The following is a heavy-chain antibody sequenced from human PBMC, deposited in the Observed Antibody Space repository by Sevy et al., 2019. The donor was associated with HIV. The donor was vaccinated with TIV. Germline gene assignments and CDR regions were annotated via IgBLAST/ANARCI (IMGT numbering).Heavy chain of an antibody. CDR1: GGSIVSSSYY. Sequence: SETLSLTCSVSGGSIVSSSYYWNWIRQPPGKGLEWIGSISYNGHTYYNPSLKSRLTISIDTSKNQFYLTLSSVTAADTSIYYCARSAAGHEYYYGLDVWGQGATVTVSS. V-gene: IGHV4-39*01. CDR2: ISYNGHT. D-gene: IGHD6-13*01. J-gene: IGHJ6*02. CDR3: ARSAAGHEYYYGLDV.